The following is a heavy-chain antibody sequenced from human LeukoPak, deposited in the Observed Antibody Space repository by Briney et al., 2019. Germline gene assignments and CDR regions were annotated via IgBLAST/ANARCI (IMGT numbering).Heavy chain of an antibody. CDR1: GGTFSSYA. CDR2: IIPIFGTA. V-gene: IGHV1-69*05. J-gene: IGHJ5*02. D-gene: IGHD3-16*01. Sequence: SVKVSCKASGGTFSSYAISWVRQAPGQGLEWMGGIIPIFGTANYAQKFQGRVTITTDESTSTAYMELSSLRSEDTAVYYCARVLKRVEGGEWFDPRGQGTLVTVSS. CDR3: ARVLKRVEGGEWFDP.